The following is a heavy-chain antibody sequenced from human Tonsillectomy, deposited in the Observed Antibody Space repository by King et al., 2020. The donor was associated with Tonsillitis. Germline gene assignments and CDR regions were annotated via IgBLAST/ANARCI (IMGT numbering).Heavy chain of an antibody. CDR3: ATIVKYGSGNYYVDY. CDR2: IYYSGST. J-gene: IGHJ4*02. D-gene: IGHD3-10*01. V-gene: IGHV4-39*01. CDR1: GGSISSSSYY. Sequence: QLQESGPGLVKPSETLSLTCTVSGGSISSSSYYWGWIRQPPGKGLEWIGSIYYSGSTYYNPSLKSRVTISVDTSKNQFSLKLSSVAAADTAVYYCATIVKYGSGNYYVDYGGQGTLVTVSS.